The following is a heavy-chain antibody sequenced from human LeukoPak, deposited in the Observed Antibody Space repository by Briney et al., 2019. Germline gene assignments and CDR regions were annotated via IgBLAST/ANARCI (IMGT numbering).Heavy chain of an antibody. CDR1: GYTFTSYY. J-gene: IGHJ4*02. CDR3: ARDLVPARPDGKGYCSGGSCYSEGFFDY. V-gene: IGHV1-46*01. D-gene: IGHD2-15*01. CDR2: INPGGGGT. Sequence: GASVKVSCKASGYTFTSYYRHWVRQAPGQGLEWMGIINPGGGGTSYAQKFQGRVTMTRDTSTSTVYMELSSLRSEDTAAYYCARDLVPARPDGKGYCSGGSCYSEGFFDYWGQGTLVTVSS.